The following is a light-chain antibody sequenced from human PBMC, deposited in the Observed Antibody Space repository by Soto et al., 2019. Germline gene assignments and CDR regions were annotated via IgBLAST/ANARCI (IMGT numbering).Light chain of an antibody. CDR3: CSYAGSRTLV. CDR1: NSDVGSYNL. Sequence: QSALAQPASVSGSPGQSITISCTGSNSDVGSYNLVSWYQQHPGKAPKFVIYEVNNRPPGISNRFSGSKSGNTASLTISGLQAEDEADYYCCSYAGSRTLVFGGGTQLTVL. V-gene: IGLV2-23*02. J-gene: IGLJ2*01. CDR2: EVN.